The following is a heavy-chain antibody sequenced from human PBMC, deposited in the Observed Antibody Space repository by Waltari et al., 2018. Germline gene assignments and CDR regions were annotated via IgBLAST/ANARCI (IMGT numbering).Heavy chain of an antibody. CDR3: ASVGNWFDP. V-gene: IGHV4-39*01. Sequence: QLQLPESDPGLVKPSETLSLTCTVSGGSIGSSSYYWGWIRQPPGKGLEWLGTIYYSGSTYYNPSLRSRVTISVYTSKNHFSLKLSSVTASDTAVYYCASVGNWFDPWGQGTLVTVSS. CDR1: GGSIGSSSYY. CDR2: IYYSGST. D-gene: IGHD1-26*01. J-gene: IGHJ5*02.